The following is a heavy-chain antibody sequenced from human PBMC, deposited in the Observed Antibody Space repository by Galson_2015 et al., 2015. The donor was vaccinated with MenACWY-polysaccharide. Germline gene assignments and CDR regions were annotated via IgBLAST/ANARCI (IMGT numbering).Heavy chain of an antibody. J-gene: IGHJ5*02. CDR3: ARGGKYYYDSSGYLNWFDP. CDR2: MNPNSGNT. D-gene: IGHD3-22*01. V-gene: IGHV1-8*01. CDR1: GYSFSSYD. Sequence: SVKVSCKASGYSFSSYDINWVRQTTGQGLEWMGWMNPNSGNTGYAQKFQGRVTMTRNTSISIAYMELSSLRSGDTAVYYCARGGKYYYDSSGYLNWFDPWGQGTLVTVSS.